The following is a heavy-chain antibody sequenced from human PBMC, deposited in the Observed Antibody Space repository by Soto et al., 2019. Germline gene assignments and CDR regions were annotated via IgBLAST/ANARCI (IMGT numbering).Heavy chain of an antibody. Sequence: PSETLSLTCAVYGGSFSGYFLTWTRQPPGKGPEWIVEITHSGITNYNPSLKSRVTISVDMSKNLLSLKLSSVTAADTAVYYCARDRSRVVGAFDIWGQGTMVTVSS. CDR2: ITHSGIT. D-gene: IGHD2-2*01. CDR1: GGSFSGYF. J-gene: IGHJ3*02. V-gene: IGHV4-34*09. CDR3: ARDRSRVVGAFDI.